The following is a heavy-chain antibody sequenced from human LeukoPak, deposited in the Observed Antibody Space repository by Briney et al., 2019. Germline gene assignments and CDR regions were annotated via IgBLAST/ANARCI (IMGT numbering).Heavy chain of an antibody. Sequence: GGSLRLSCAASGFTFSSYAMSWVRQAPGKGLEWVSSISNSGGSTYYADSVKGRFTISRDNSKSTLYLQMNSLRADDTAVYYCAKDSTGDSPIDYWGQGTPVTVSS. D-gene: IGHD4-17*01. V-gene: IGHV3-23*01. J-gene: IGHJ4*02. CDR1: GFTFSSYA. CDR3: AKDSTGDSPIDY. CDR2: ISNSGGST.